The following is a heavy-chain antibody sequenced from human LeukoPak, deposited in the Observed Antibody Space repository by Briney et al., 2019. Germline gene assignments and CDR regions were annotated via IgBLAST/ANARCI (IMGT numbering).Heavy chain of an antibody. CDR1: GFTFSGYA. D-gene: IGHD2-15*01. V-gene: IGHV3-23*01. J-gene: IGHJ4*02. Sequence: GGSLRLSCAASGFTFSGYAMSWVRQAPGKGLEWVSTITGSGGTTYYADSVKGRFTISRDNSKNTLYLQMNSLRAEDTAVYYCAKGRGYCSGGSCYSGFDYWGQGPLVTVSS. CDR3: AKGRGYCSGGSCYSGFDY. CDR2: ITGSGGTT.